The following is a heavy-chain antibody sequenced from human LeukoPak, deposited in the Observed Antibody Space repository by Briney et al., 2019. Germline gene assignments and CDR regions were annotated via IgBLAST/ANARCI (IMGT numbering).Heavy chain of an antibody. J-gene: IGHJ3*01. CDR2: ISSSGSTI. V-gene: IGHV3-11*01. CDR3: ARDPASFLSGYRQPL. CDR1: GFTFSDYY. Sequence: GGSLRLSCAASGFTFSDYYMSWIRQAPGKGLEWVSYISSSGSTIYYADSVKGRFTISRDNAKNSLYLQMNSLRAEDTAVYYCARDPASFLSGYRQPLWGQGTMVTVSS. D-gene: IGHD5-12*01.